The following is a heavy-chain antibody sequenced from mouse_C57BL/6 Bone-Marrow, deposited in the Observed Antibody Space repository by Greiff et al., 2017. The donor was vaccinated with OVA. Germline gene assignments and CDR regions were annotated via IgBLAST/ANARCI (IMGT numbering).Heavy chain of an antibody. CDR1: GYTFTSYG. J-gene: IGHJ1*03. CDR3: ARKRCHLDCYFDV. V-gene: IGHV1-81*01. CDR2: IYPRSGNT. Sequence: VKLMESGAELARPGASVKLSCKASGYTFTSYGISWVKQRTGQGLEWIGEIYPRSGNTYYNEKFKGKATLTADKSSSTAYMELSSLTSEDSAVYYCARKRCHLDCYFDVWGTGTTVTVSS.